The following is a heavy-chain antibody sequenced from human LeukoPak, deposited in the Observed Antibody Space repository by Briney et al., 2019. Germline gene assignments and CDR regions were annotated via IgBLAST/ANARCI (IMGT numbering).Heavy chain of an antibody. D-gene: IGHD1-26*01. Sequence: SETLSLTCAVYGVSFSGYYWSWIRQPPGKGLEWIGEINHSGSTNYNPSLKSRVTISVDTSKNQFSLKLSSVTAADTAVYYCASSGRSGSYYSYHDYWGQGTLVTVSS. CDR3: ASSGRSGSYYSYHDY. V-gene: IGHV4-34*01. J-gene: IGHJ4*02. CDR1: GVSFSGYY. CDR2: INHSGST.